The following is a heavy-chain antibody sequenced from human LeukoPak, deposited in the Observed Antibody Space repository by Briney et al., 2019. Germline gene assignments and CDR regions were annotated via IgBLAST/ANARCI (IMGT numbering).Heavy chain of an antibody. CDR2: IYSNGNT. V-gene: IGHV4-39*07. J-gene: IGHJ4*02. Sequence: PSETLSLTCSVSGGSISSTGHYWGWIRQSPEKGLDWIGSIYSNGNTYYNPSVKSRVTMSVDTSKSQFSLKLTSMTAAETAVYYCARSATVTTGYFDYWGQGALVTVSS. D-gene: IGHD4-17*01. CDR1: GGSISSTGHY. CDR3: ARSATVTTGYFDY.